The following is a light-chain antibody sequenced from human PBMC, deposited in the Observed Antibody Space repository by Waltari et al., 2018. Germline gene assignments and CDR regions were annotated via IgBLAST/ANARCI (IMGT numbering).Light chain of an antibody. J-gene: IGKJ1*01. CDR3: QQSASYWT. V-gene: IGKV1-5*01. Sequence: DIQMTQSPSTLSASVGDRVTITCRASQSISSWWAWYQQKPGKAPKVLIYDASTLESGVPSRFGGSGSGTEFTLTISSLQPDDFATYYCQQSASYWTFGQGTKVDIK. CDR2: DAS. CDR1: QSISSW.